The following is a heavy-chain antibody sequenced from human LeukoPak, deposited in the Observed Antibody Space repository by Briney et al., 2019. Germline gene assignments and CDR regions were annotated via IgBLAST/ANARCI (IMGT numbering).Heavy chain of an antibody. D-gene: IGHD5-18*01. CDR3: ARGGYSYGPPDY. CDR2: IYHGETT. Sequence: ASETLSLTCTVSGYSISSGHYWGWIRQPPGKGLEWIGSIYHGETTYYNPSLKTRLTISLDTSKNQFSLQLNSVTAADTAVYYCARGGYSYGPPDYWGQGTLVTVSS. V-gene: IGHV4-38-2*02. CDR1: GYSISSGHY. J-gene: IGHJ4*02.